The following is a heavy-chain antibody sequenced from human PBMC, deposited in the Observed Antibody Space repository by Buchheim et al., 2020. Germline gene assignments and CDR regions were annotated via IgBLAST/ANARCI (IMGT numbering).Heavy chain of an antibody. Sequence: QVQLVESGGGVVQPGRSLRLSCAASGFTFSSYAMHWVRQAPGKGLEWVAVISYDGSNKYYADSVKGRFTISRDNSKNTLSLQMNSLRAEDTAVYYCASQTGQWLVPEFDYWGQGTL. CDR3: ASQTGQWLVPEFDY. CDR1: GFTFSSYA. V-gene: IGHV3-30-3*01. J-gene: IGHJ4*02. CDR2: ISYDGSNK. D-gene: IGHD6-19*01.